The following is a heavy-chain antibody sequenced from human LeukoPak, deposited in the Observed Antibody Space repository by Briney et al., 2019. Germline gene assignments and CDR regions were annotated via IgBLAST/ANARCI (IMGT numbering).Heavy chain of an antibody. CDR3: ARGDSGYDYGFDN. CDR1: GGTFSSHA. CDR2: IIPIFGTT. V-gene: IGHV1-69*05. Sequence: GASVKVSCKASGGTFSSHAISWVRQAPGQGLEWVGGIIPIFGTTNYAQKFQGRVTITTDGSTSTGYMKLRSLRSDDTAVYYCARGDSGYDYGFDNWGQGTLVTVSS. J-gene: IGHJ4*02. D-gene: IGHD5-12*01.